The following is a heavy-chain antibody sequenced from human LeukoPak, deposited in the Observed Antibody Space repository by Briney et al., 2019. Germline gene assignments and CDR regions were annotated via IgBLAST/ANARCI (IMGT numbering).Heavy chain of an antibody. CDR2: ISYDGSNK. V-gene: IGHV3-30-3*01. CDR3: ARAVLRFLEWSVDFQH. CDR1: GFTFSNYA. J-gene: IGHJ1*01. D-gene: IGHD3-3*01. Sequence: GGSLRLSCAASGFTFSNYAMSWVRQAPGKGLEWVAVISYDGSNKYYADSVKGRFTISRDNSKNTLYLQMNSLRAEDTAVYYCARAVLRFLEWSVDFQHWGQGTLVTVSS.